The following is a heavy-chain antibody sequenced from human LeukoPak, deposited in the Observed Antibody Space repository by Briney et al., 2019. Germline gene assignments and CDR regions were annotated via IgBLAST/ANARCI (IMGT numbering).Heavy chain of an antibody. J-gene: IGHJ3*02. CDR2: IVVGSGNT. CDR1: GFTFTSSA. Sequence: SVKVSCKASGFTFTSSAMQWVRQARGQRLEWIGWIVVGSGNTNYAQKFQERVTITRDMSTSTAYMELSSLRSEDTAVYYCAADHLLGLGLYAFDIWGQGTMVTVSS. V-gene: IGHV1-58*02. D-gene: IGHD3-16*01. CDR3: AADHLLGLGLYAFDI.